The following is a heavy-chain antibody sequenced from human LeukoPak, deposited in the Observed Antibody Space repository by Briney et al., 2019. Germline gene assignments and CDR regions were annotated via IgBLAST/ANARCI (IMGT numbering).Heavy chain of an antibody. CDR2: IYSGGST. CDR3: AGDSRRSYPYYMDV. D-gene: IGHD3-10*01. CDR1: GFTVSSNY. J-gene: IGHJ6*03. Sequence: GGPLRLSCAASGFTVSSNYMSWVRQAPGKGLEWVSVIYSGGSTYYADSVKGRFTISRDNSKNTLYLQMNSLRAEDTAVYYCAGDSRRSYPYYMDVWGKGTTVTISS. V-gene: IGHV3-53*01.